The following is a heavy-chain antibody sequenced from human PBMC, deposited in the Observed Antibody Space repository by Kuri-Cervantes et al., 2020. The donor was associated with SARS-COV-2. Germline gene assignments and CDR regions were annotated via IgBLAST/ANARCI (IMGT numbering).Heavy chain of an antibody. V-gene: IGHV7-4-1*01. CDR1: GYTFTSYG. J-gene: IGHJ4*02. CDR3: ARGPRDTIFGVGSGYQGGY. CDR2: INTNTGNP. D-gene: IGHD3-3*01. Sequence: ASVKVSCKASGYTFTSYGMNWVRQAPGQGLEWMGWINTNTGNPTYAQGFTGRFVLSLDTSVTTAYLQIGSLKAEDTAVYYCARGPRDTIFGVGSGYQGGYWGQGTLVTVSS.